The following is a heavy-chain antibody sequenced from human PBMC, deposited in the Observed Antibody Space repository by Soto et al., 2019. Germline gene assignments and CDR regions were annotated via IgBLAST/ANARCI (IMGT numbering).Heavy chain of an antibody. V-gene: IGHV4-59*01. D-gene: IGHD5-12*01. CDR2: IYYSGIT. CDR3: ARRREGYNFYY. CDR1: GGSISSYY. J-gene: IGHJ4*02. Sequence: QVQLQESGPGLVKPSETLSLTCTVSGGSISSYYWSWIRQPPGKGLEWIGYIYYSGITNYTPSLQSRVSISVDTSKTQFSLTLTSVTAADTAVYYCARRREGYNFYYWGQGILVTVSS.